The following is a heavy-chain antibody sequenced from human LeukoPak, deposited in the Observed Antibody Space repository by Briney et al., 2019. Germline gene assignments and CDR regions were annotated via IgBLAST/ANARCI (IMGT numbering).Heavy chain of an antibody. J-gene: IGHJ4*02. CDR2: ISGTSSTI. CDR1: GFTFSTSG. D-gene: IGHD6-19*01. V-gene: IGHV3-48*01. CDR3: AREYSSGGAFDY. Sequence: GGSLRLSCAASGFTFSTSGMNWVRQAPGKGLEWVSYISGTSSTIYYADSVKGRFTISRDNAKNSLYLQMNSLRAEDTAVYYCAREYSSGGAFDYWGQGTLVTVSS.